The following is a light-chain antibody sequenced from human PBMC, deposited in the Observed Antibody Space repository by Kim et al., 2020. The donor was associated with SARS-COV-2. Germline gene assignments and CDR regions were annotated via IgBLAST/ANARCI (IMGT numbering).Light chain of an antibody. CDR1: QSVSTY. CDR2: DAA. CDR3: QQRSNWPGLT. V-gene: IGKV3-11*01. Sequence: PGERATLACRASQSVSTYLAWYQQKPGQAPRLLIYDAAKRATGIPARFSGSGAGTDFTLTITSREPEDFAVDYWQQRSNWPGLTFGGGTKVDIK. J-gene: IGKJ4*01.